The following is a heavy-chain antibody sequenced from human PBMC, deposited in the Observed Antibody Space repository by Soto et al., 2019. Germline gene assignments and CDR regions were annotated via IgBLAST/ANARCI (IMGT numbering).Heavy chain of an antibody. J-gene: IGHJ4*02. Sequence: SVKVSCKASGGTFSSYAISWMRQAPGQGLEWMGGIIPIFGTANYAQKFQGRVTITADESTSTAYMEVSRLRYEDTAVYYCARDWVYYDFWSGYLDYWGKGTLVTVSS. CDR1: GGTFSSYA. V-gene: IGHV1-69*13. D-gene: IGHD3-3*01. CDR3: ARDWVYYDFWSGYLDY. CDR2: IIPIFGTA.